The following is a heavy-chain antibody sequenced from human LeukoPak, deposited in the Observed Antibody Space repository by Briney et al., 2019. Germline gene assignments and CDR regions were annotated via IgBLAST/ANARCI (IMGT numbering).Heavy chain of an antibody. D-gene: IGHD2-2*02. CDR3: AGLDVVVPAAIGFDWFDP. V-gene: IGHV4-59*01. Sequence: SETLSLTCTVSSGSMSSYYWSWIRQPPGKGLEWIGYIYYSGSTNYNPSLKSRVTISVDTSKNQFSLKLSSVTAADTAVYYCAGLDVVVPAAIGFDWFDPWGQGTLVTVSS. J-gene: IGHJ5*02. CDR1: SGSMSSYY. CDR2: IYYSGST.